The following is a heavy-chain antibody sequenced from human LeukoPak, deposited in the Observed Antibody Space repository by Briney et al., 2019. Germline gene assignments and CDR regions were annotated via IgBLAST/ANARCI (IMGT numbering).Heavy chain of an antibody. Sequence: GGSLRLSRAASGFIFSTYSMNWVRQAPGKGLECVSYISNSGSTIYYADSVRGRFTISRDNAKNSLYLQMNSLRDEDTAVYYCARGAPGSYCSGGSCPYFDYWGQGTLVSVSS. CDR2: ISNSGSTI. J-gene: IGHJ4*02. D-gene: IGHD2-15*01. V-gene: IGHV3-48*02. CDR3: ARGAPGSYCSGGSCPYFDY. CDR1: GFIFSTYS.